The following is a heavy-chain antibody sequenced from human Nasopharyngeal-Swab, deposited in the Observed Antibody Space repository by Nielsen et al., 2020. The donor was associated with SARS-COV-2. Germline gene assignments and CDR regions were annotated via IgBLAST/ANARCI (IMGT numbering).Heavy chain of an antibody. Sequence: WIRQPPGKGPEWVSYISSSSSYTNYADSVKGRFTISRDNAKNSLYLQMNSLRAEDTAVYYCASYKMGIDYWGQGTLVTVSS. CDR3: ASYKMGIDY. CDR2: ISSSSSYT. J-gene: IGHJ4*02. V-gene: IGHV3-11*06. D-gene: IGHD3-10*01.